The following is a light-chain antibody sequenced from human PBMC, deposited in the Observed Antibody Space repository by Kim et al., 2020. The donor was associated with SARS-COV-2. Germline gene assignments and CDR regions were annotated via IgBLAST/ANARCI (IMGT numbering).Light chain of an antibody. Sequence: DIVMTQSPDSLAVSLDERATINCKSSQSVLYSSNNKNYLAWYQQKPGQSPKLLIYWASTRESGVPDRFSGSGSGTDFTLTISSLQAKDVAVYYCQQYYSTPYTFGQGTKLEI. V-gene: IGKV4-1*01. J-gene: IGKJ2*01. CDR2: WAS. CDR1: QSVLYSSNNKNY. CDR3: QQYYSTPYT.